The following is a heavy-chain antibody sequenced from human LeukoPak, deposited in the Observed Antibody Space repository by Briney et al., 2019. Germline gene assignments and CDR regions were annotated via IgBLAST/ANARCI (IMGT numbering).Heavy chain of an antibody. CDR3: TRYREVAGPGP. Sequence: PGGPLRLSCAASGFTSSNAGMSWVSQAPGKGLERLARIKSRGDGGTADYAAAVEGRFTVSRDDSENTLSVQMNSLKTDDTAMYYCTRYREVAGPGPWGQGTLVSVSS. J-gene: IGHJ5*02. CDR2: IKSRGDGGTA. CDR1: GFTSSNAG. D-gene: IGHD6-19*01. V-gene: IGHV3-15*01.